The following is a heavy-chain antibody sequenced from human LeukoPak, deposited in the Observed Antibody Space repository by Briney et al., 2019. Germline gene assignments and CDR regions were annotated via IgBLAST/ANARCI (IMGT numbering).Heavy chain of an antibody. Sequence: SETLSLTCTVSGDSIRSYYWSWIRQPPGMGLEWIGYIYYSGSTNYNPSLKSRVTISVDTSKNQFSLKLSSVTAADTAVYYCAREGDAFDIWGQGTMVTVSS. J-gene: IGHJ3*02. CDR2: IYYSGST. CDR3: AREGDAFDI. CDR1: GDSIRSYY. V-gene: IGHV4-59*01.